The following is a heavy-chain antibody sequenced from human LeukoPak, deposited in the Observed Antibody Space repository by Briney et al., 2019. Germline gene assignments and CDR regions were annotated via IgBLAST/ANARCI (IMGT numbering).Heavy chain of an antibody. J-gene: IGHJ4*02. Sequence: SETLSLTCAVSGVSITSVNLWAWVRQPPGTGLEWVGEMYLSGTTTCNPSLRGRATISLDRSKNQVSLRLNSVTAADTALYYCAGLVGRYSNGMYYYFDYWGQGILVTVSS. CDR2: MYLSGTT. V-gene: IGHV4-4*02. D-gene: IGHD1-26*01. CDR1: GVSITSVNL. CDR3: AGLVGRYSNGMYYYFDY.